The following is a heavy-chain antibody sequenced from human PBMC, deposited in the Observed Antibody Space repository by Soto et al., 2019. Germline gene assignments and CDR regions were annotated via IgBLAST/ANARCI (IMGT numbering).Heavy chain of an antibody. V-gene: IGHV3-30*03. Sequence: QVQLVESGGGVVQPGRSLRLSCAVSGFTVSNDAMHWARQAPGKGLERVEVISSDGSDKNYADSGKGRFTISRDNSKNTLYLHLNSLRGEDTALYYCATAPGRGEQVGMDVWGLGTTVIVSS. CDR3: ATAPGRGEQVGMDV. J-gene: IGHJ6*02. CDR1: GFTVSNDA. CDR2: ISSDGSDK. D-gene: IGHD4-17*01.